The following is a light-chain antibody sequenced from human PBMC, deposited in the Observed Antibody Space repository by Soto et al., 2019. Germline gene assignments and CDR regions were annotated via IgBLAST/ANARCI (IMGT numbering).Light chain of an antibody. CDR3: LLFFSGPRV. J-gene: IGLJ3*02. CDR2: DTS. V-gene: IGLV7-46*01. Sequence: QAVVTQEPSLTVSPGGTVTLTCGSSTGPVTSGHYPYWLQQKPGQAPRTLISDTSDKHSWTPARFSGSLLGGKAALTLSGAQPEDEAEYYCLLFFSGPRVFGGGTQLTVL. CDR1: TGPVTSGHY.